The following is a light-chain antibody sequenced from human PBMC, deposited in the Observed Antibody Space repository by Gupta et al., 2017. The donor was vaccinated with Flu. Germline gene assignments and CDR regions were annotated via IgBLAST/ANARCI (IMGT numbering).Light chain of an antibody. Sequence: QSALTQPASVSGSPGQSITISCTGTSSDVGSYNLASWYQQHPGKVPKLLIYEDSKRPSGVSNRFSGSRCGTTASLTISGLEAEDEACYYCCSYAGGVGFGGGTKLTVL. V-gene: IGLV2-23*01. CDR1: SSDVGSYNL. J-gene: IGLJ2*01. CDR3: CSYAGGVG. CDR2: EDS.